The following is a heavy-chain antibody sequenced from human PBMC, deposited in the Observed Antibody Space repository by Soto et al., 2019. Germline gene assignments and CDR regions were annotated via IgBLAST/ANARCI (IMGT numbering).Heavy chain of an antibody. J-gene: IGHJ5*02. V-gene: IGHV4-59*01. Sequence: PSETLSLTCTVSGDSMSSYYWSWIRQPPGKGLEWIGYIYYSGSTTYNPSLRSRVTMSVDTSKNQFSLRLSSVTAADTAVYYCARANSNYQPLDHWAQGSQVTVSS. D-gene: IGHD4-4*01. CDR2: IYYSGST. CDR3: ARANSNYQPLDH. CDR1: GDSMSSYY.